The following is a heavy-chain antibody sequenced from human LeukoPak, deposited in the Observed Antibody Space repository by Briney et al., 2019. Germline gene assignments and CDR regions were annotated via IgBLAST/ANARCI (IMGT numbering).Heavy chain of an antibody. J-gene: IGHJ3*01. CDR1: GYSFTSYW. D-gene: IGHD3-22*01. Sequence: KRGESLKISCKGSGYSFTSYWIGWVRQMPGKGLEWMGIIYPGDSDTRYSPSFQGQVTISADKSISTAYLQWSSLKASDTAMYYCARQSDSRGYVGSAFDVWGQGTMVTVSS. V-gene: IGHV5-51*01. CDR2: IYPGDSDT. CDR3: ARQSDSRGYVGSAFDV.